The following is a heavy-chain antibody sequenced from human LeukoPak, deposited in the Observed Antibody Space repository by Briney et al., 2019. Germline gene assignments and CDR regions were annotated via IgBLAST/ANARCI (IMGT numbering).Heavy chain of an antibody. J-gene: IGHJ4*02. V-gene: IGHV4-38-2*01. CDR2: IYHSGST. Sequence: PSETLSLTCAVSGYSISSGYYWGWIWQPPGKGLEWIGSIYHSGSTYYNPSLKSRVTISVDTSKNQFSLKLSSVTAADTAVYYCARHSRLQTTLGGYFDYWGQGTLVTVSS. CDR1: GYSISSGYY. D-gene: IGHD3-16*01. CDR3: ARHSRLQTTLGGYFDY.